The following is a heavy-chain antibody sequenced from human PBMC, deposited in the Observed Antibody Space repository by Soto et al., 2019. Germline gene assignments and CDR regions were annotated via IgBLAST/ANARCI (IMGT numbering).Heavy chain of an antibody. J-gene: IGHJ6*01. V-gene: IGHV3-33*01. CDR2: IWYDGSNK. CDR3: ARAAPVLRFLERAGYYMYFYYGMDV. CDR1: GFTFSSYG. Sequence: GGSLRLSCAASGFTFSSYGMHWVRQAPGKGLEWVAVIWYDGSNKYYADSVKGRFTISRDNSKNTLYLQMNSLRAEDTAVYYCARAAPVLRFLERAGYYMYFYYGMDVWGKGTMSTVSS. D-gene: IGHD3-3*01.